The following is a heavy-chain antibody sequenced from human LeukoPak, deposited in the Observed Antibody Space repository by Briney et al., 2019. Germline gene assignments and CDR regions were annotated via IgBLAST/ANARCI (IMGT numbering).Heavy chain of an antibody. D-gene: IGHD5-24*01. V-gene: IGHV3-23*01. CDR1: GFTFSNFA. CDR2: ISDGGVST. J-gene: IGHJ4*02. Sequence: GGSLSLSCAASGFTFSNFAMSWVRQPPGGGMGCGSCISDGGVSTYHADSVMGRFTVSRDNSKNTLFLQMNSLRAEDTAVYYCAKKMGTIRGFDYWGQGTLVTVSS. CDR3: AKKMGTIRGFDY.